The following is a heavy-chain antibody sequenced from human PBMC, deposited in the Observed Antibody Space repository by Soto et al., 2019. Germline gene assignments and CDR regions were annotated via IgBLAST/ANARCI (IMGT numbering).Heavy chain of an antibody. J-gene: IGHJ6*02. Sequence: GESLKISCKGSGYSFTSYWIGWVRQMPGKGLEWMGIIYPGDSDTRYSPSFQGQVTISADKSISTAYLQWSSLKASDTAMYYCARPHYDFWSGYPHDYYYYGMDVWGQGTTVTVSS. V-gene: IGHV5-51*01. CDR3: ARPHYDFWSGYPHDYYYYGMDV. D-gene: IGHD3-3*01. CDR1: GYSFTSYW. CDR2: IYPGDSDT.